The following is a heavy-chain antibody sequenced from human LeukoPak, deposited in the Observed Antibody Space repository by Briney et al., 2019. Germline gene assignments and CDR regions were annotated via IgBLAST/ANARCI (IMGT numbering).Heavy chain of an antibody. CDR2: IYYSGST. V-gene: IGHV4-39*07. CDR3: ARVRSWAARRNYYYYYYMDV. D-gene: IGHD6-13*01. CDR1: GGSISSSSYY. Sequence: KASETLSLTCTVSGGSISSSSYYWGWIRQPPGKGLEWIGSIYYSGSTYYNPSLKSRVTISVDTSKNQFSLKLSSVTAADTAVYYCARVRSWAARRNYYYYYYMDVWGKGTTVTVSS. J-gene: IGHJ6*03.